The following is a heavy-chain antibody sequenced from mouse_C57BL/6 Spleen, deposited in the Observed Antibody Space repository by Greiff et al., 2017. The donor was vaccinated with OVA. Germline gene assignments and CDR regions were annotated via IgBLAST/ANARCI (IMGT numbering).Heavy chain of an antibody. D-gene: IGHD2-2*01. J-gene: IGHJ3*01. CDR1: GYAFSSSW. Sequence: VQLQQSGPELVKPGDSVKISCKASGYAFSSSWMNWVKQRPGKGLEWIGRIYPGDGDTNYNGKFKGKATLTADKSSSTAYMQLSSLTSENSAVYFCARGDDGYDGWFAYWGQGTLVTVSA. CDR3: ARGDDGYDGWFAY. V-gene: IGHV1-82*01. CDR2: IYPGDGDT.